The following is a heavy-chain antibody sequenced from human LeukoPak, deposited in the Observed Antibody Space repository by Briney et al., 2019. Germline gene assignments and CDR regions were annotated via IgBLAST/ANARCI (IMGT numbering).Heavy chain of an antibody. Sequence: PGGSLRLSCAASGFTFSSYDMTWVRQAPGRGLEWVSSIRPRGDNTYYGDSVKGRSTVSRDNSKNTVYLEMNNMRVDDTAVYYCARVAGWHWFDPWGQGTLVTVSS. CDR3: ARVAGWHWFDP. CDR1: GFTFSSYD. J-gene: IGHJ5*02. D-gene: IGHD6-19*01. V-gene: IGHV3-23*01. CDR2: IRPRGDNT.